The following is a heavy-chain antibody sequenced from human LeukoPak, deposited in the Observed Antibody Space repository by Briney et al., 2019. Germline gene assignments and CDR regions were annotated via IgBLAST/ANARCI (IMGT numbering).Heavy chain of an antibody. D-gene: IGHD3-22*01. CDR3: ARGNVYYYDSSGPTLGDAFDI. CDR1: GFTFSGYS. Sequence: GGSLRLSCAASGFTFSGYSMNWVRQAPGKGLEWVSFISSTSRTTYYADSVKGRFTTSRDNGKNSLYLQMNSLTDEDTAVYYCARGNVYYYDSSGPTLGDAFDIWGQGTMVTVSS. J-gene: IGHJ3*02. V-gene: IGHV3-48*02. CDR2: ISSTSRTT.